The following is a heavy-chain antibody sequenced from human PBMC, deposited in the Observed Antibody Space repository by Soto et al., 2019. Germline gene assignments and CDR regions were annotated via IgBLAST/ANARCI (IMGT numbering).Heavy chain of an antibody. CDR2: IYHSGST. D-gene: IGHD3-10*01. J-gene: IGHJ4*02. CDR1: GGSISSGGYS. V-gene: IGHV4-30-2*01. CDR3: ARGTMVRGVISTPKPNPTTSYFDY. Sequence: SETLSLTCAVSGGSISSGGYSWSWIRQPPGKGLEWIGYIYHSGSTYYNPSLKSRVTISVDRSKNQFSLKLSSVTAADTAVYYCARGTMVRGVISTPKPNPTTSYFDYWGQGNLVTVSS.